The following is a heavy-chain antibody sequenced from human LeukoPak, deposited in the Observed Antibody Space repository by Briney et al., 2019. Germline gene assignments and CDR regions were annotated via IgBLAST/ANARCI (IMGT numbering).Heavy chain of an antibody. CDR2: RNPNSGNT. D-gene: IGHD6-19*01. CDR1: GYTFTSYD. V-gene: IGHV1-8*01. J-gene: IGHJ5*02. Sequence: ASVKVSCKASGYTFTSYDINWVRQATGQGLEWMGWRNPNSGNTGYAQKFQGRVTMTRNTSISTAYMELSSLRSEDTAVYYCARRYWRGWFRFDPWGQGTLVTVSS. CDR3: ARRYWRGWFRFDP.